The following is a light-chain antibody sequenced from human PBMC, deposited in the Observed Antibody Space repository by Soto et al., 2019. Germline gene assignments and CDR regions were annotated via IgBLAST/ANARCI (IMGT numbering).Light chain of an antibody. J-gene: IGKJ1*01. CDR3: QHYNNWPPWT. CDR2: GAS. V-gene: IGKV3-15*01. Sequence: EIVITHSPATLSVTPGERATFSSRASQSVSSNLAWYQQKPGQAPRLLIYGASIRATGIPARFSGSGSGTEFTLTISTLQSEDFAIYYCQHYNNWPPWTFGQGTKVDI. CDR1: QSVSSN.